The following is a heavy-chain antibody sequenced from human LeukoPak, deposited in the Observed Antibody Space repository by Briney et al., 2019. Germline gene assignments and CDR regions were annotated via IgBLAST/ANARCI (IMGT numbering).Heavy chain of an antibody. D-gene: IGHD3-22*01. CDR3: ARVGYDSSGPPGAFDI. V-gene: IGHV4-39*01. J-gene: IGHJ3*02. CDR1: GGSISSSSYY. Sequence: PSETLSLTCTVSGGSISSSSYYWGRIRQPPGKGLEWIGSIYYSGSTYYNPSLKSRVTISVDTSKNQFSLKLSSVTAADTAVYYCARVGYDSSGPPGAFDIWGQGTMVTVSS. CDR2: IYYSGST.